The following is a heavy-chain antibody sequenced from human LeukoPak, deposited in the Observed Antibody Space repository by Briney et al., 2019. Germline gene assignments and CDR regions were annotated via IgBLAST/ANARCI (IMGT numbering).Heavy chain of an antibody. J-gene: IGHJ6*03. CDR1: GGSITSNTFY. CDR3: ARLVTMVRGGYYYYYYYMDV. V-gene: IGHV4-39*07. Sequence: PSETLSLTCTVSGGSITSNTFYWAWIRQPSGKPLDWLGTIYYTGGTYSNPSLKSRVTISVDTSENQFFLTLRSVAAADTAFYYCARLVTMVRGGYYYYYYYMDVWGKGTTVTISS. CDR2: IYYTGGT. D-gene: IGHD3-10*01.